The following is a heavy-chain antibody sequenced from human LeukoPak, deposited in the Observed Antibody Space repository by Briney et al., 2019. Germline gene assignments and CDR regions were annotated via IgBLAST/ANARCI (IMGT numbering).Heavy chain of an antibody. J-gene: IGHJ5*02. CDR2: ISGSGGST. CDR3: AKDRQQWLVLQFDP. CDR1: GFTFSTYA. V-gene: IGHV3-23*01. Sequence: GGSLRLSCAASGFTFSTYAMSWVRQAPGKGLEWVSAISGSGGSTYYADSVKGRFTISRDNSKNTLYLQMSSLRAEDTAVYYCAKDRQQWLVLQFDPWGQGTLVTVSS. D-gene: IGHD6-19*01.